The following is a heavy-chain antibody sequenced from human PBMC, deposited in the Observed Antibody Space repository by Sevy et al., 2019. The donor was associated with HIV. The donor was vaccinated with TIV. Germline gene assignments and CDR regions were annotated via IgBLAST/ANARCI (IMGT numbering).Heavy chain of an antibody. Sequence: ASVKVSCEASGYTFTTSGINWVRQAPGQGLEWMGWISGYTENTKYAQKFQDRLTLTIDTATGTGYMDLRSLRSGDTVVYYGARDWTPTSYDDSSAMKRDYYFDSWGQGTLVTVSS. J-gene: IGHJ4*02. CDR1: GYTFTTSG. CDR3: ARDWTPTSYDDSSAMKRDYYFDS. CDR2: ISGYTENT. D-gene: IGHD3-22*01. V-gene: IGHV1-18*01.